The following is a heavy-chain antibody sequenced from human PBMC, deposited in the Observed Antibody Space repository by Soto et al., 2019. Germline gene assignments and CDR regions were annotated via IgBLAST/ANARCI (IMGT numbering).Heavy chain of an antibody. J-gene: IGHJ4*02. CDR2: IKSKTDGGTT. Sequence: GGSLRLSCAASGFTFSNAWMSWVRQAPGKGLEWVGRIKSKTDGGTTDYAAPVKGRFTISRDDSKNTLYLQMNSLKTEDTAVYYCTTDVCDASLYYCGADVDYWGQGTLVTVSS. CDR1: GFTFSNAW. CDR3: TTDVCDASLYYCGADVDY. D-gene: IGHD2-21*02. V-gene: IGHV3-15*01.